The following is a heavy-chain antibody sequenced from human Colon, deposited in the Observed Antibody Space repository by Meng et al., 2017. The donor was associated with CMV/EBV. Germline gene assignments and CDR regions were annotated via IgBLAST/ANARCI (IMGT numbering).Heavy chain of an antibody. CDR1: GFNFNNGW. CDR3: ATEYFDSSGLRS. D-gene: IGHD6-25*01. Sequence: SGFNFNNGWMNWVRQTPGKGLEWVGRILSQSDGGTIEYNAPVKGRFTISRDDSKNTLFLQLNGLKSEDTALYYCATEYFDSSGLRSWGQGALVTVSS. CDR2: ILSQSDGGTI. J-gene: IGHJ5*02. V-gene: IGHV3-15*07.